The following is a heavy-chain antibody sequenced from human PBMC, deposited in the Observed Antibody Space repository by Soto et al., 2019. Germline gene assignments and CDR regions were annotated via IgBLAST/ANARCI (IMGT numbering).Heavy chain of an antibody. J-gene: IGHJ4*02. Sequence: AGGSLRLSCAASGFTFSSYWMSWVRQAPGKGLEWVANIKQDGSEKYYVDSVKGRFTISRDNAKNSLYLQMNSLRAEDTAVYYCARRVRSIAVADATFDYWGQGTLVTVSS. CDR3: ARRVRSIAVADATFDY. CDR1: GFTFSSYW. CDR2: IKQDGSEK. D-gene: IGHD6-19*01. V-gene: IGHV3-7*01.